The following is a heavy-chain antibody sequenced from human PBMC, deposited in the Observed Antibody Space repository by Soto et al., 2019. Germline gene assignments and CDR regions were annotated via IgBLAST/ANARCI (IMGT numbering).Heavy chain of an antibody. D-gene: IGHD3-22*01. CDR1: GYTFTSYA. J-gene: IGHJ4*02. V-gene: IGHV1-3*01. CDR3: ARDGDDYYDSSGYYYSPGGY. Sequence: GASAKVSCKASGYTFTSYAMHWVRQAPGQRLEWMGWINAGNGNTKYSQKFQGRVTITRDTSASTAYMELSSLRSEDTAVYYCARDGDDYYDSSGYYYSPGGYWGQGTLVTVSS. CDR2: INAGNGNT.